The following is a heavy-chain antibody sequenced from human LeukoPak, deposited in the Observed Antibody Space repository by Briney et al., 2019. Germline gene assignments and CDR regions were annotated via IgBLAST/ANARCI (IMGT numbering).Heavy chain of an antibody. D-gene: IGHD6-13*01. CDR2: SYDGSNK. J-gene: IGHJ4*02. Sequence: SYDGSNKYCADSVKGRFTISRDNSKNTLYLQMNSLRAEDTAVYYCARDNSSSWYTAPDYWGQGTLVTVSS. V-gene: IGHV3-30-3*01. CDR3: ARDNSSSWYTAPDY.